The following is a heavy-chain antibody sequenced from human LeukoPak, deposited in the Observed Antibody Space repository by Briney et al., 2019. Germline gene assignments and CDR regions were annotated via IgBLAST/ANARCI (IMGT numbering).Heavy chain of an antibody. Sequence: GGSLRLSCAASGFTFSSYWMSWVRQAPGKGLEWVGVMSYDESKRYYADSVKGRFTISRDNSKNTLYVQMNSLRADDTAVYYCARGRHDFWSGDLWGQGTLVTVSS. CDR3: ARGRHDFWSGDL. CDR1: GFTFSSYW. J-gene: IGHJ4*02. V-gene: IGHV3-30-3*01. D-gene: IGHD3-3*01. CDR2: MSYDESKR.